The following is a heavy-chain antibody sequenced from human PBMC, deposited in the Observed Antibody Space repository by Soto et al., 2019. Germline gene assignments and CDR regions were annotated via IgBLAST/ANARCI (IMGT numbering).Heavy chain of an antibody. CDR3: ARDGYRGRSDGFDN. CDR1: GFTFSAYT. D-gene: IGHD1-26*01. CDR2: ISYDGNNE. V-gene: IGHV3-30-3*01. J-gene: IGHJ3*02. Sequence: QVQLVEAGGGVGQRVRSLRLSGAASGFTFSAYTMHGVRQPPGKGREWVAVISYDGNNERYTDPVKGRFTVPRDNSKGKLYLPMNSLTSEETAVYYCARDGYRGRSDGFDNWGQGTMVTVSS.